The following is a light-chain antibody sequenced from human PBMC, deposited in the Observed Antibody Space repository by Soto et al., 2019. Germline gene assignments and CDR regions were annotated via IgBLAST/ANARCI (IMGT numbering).Light chain of an antibody. V-gene: IGKV3-20*01. J-gene: IGKJ4*01. CDR1: QRVSSSY. Sequence: EIVLTQSPGTLSLSPGERATHSCRASQRVSSSYLAWYQQKPGQAPRLLIYGASSRATGIPDRFSGSGSGTDFTLTISRLEPEDFAVYYCQQYGSSPTFGGGTKVEIK. CDR2: GAS. CDR3: QQYGSSPT.